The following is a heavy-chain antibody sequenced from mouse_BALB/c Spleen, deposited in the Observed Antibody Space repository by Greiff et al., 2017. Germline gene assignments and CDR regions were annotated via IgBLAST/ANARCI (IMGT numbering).Heavy chain of an antibody. CDR3: ARGAPMITTLHYYAMDY. J-gene: IGHJ4*01. V-gene: IGHV5-17*02. CDR1: GFTFSSFG. CDR2: ISSGSSTI. Sequence: EVKVVESGGGLVQPGGSRKLSCAASGFTFSSFGMHWVRQAPEKGLEWVAYISSGSSTIYYADTVKGRFTISRDNPKNTLFLQMTSLRSEDTAMYYCARGAPMITTLHYYAMDYWGQGTSVTVSS. D-gene: IGHD2-4*01.